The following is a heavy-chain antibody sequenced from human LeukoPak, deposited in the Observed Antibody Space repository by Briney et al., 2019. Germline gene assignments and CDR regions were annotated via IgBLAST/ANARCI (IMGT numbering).Heavy chain of an antibody. J-gene: IGHJ4*02. Sequence: GGSLRLSCAASGFTVSSNYMSWVRQAPGKGLEWVSVIYSGGSTYYADSVKGRFTISRDNSKNTLYLQMNSLRAEDTAVYYCAREYLDSSGWYAYFDFWGQGTLVTVSS. CDR3: AREYLDSSGWYAYFDF. V-gene: IGHV3-66*01. CDR1: GFTVSSNY. CDR2: IYSGGST. D-gene: IGHD6-19*01.